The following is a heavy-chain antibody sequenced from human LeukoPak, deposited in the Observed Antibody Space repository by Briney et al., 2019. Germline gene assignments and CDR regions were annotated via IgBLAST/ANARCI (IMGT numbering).Heavy chain of an antibody. CDR3: ARDSIAAPSPSGVYGMDV. Sequence: ASVKVSCKASGYTFTGYYMHWVRQAPGQGLEWMGWINPNSGGTNYAQKFQGRVTMTRDTSISTAYMELSRLRSGDTAVYYCARDSIAAPSPSGVYGMDVWGQGTTVTVSS. J-gene: IGHJ6*02. CDR2: INPNSGGT. D-gene: IGHD6-6*01. V-gene: IGHV1-2*02. CDR1: GYTFTGYY.